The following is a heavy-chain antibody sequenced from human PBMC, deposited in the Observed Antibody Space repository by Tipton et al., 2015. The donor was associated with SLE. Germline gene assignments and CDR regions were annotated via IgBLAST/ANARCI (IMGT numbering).Heavy chain of an antibody. Sequence: QLVQSGAALKKPGASVKVSCKTSGYTFTDFYMQWVRQAPGQGLEWMGWINPNSGGTNYAQKFLGRVTMTRDMSISTAYMELSRLRSDDTAVFYCALLRRASYYFDSWGQGTLVTVSS. V-gene: IGHV1-2*02. CDR3: ALLRRASYYFDS. CDR1: GYTFTDFY. CDR2: INPNSGGT. J-gene: IGHJ4*02. D-gene: IGHD2-15*01.